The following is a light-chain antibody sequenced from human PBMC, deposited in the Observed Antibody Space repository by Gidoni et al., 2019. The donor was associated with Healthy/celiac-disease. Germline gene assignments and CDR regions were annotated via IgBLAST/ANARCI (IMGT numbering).Light chain of an antibody. CDR3: QQYGSSPRT. V-gene: IGKV3-20*01. J-gene: IGKJ3*01. CDR2: GAS. CDR1: QSVSSSY. Sequence: ELVLTQSPGTLSLSPGERATLSCRASQSVSSSYLAWYQQKPGQAPRLLIYGASSRATGIPDRFSGSGSGTDFTLTISRLEPEDFAVYYCQQYGSSPRTFXPXTKVDIK.